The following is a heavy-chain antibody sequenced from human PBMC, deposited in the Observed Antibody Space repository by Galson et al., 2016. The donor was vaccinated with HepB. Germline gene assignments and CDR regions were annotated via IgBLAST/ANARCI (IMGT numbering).Heavy chain of an antibody. Sequence: SLRLSCAASGFTFSSYGMHWVRQAPGKGLEWVAVISYDGSNKYYTDSVKGRFTISRDNSKSTLYLQMDSLRTEDTAAYYCAKEDVTAIVVVPVAALDYWGQGTLVTVSS. J-gene: IGHJ4*02. V-gene: IGHV3-30*18. CDR3: AKEDVTAIVVVPVAALDY. D-gene: IGHD2-2*01. CDR1: GFTFSSYG. CDR2: ISYDGSNK.